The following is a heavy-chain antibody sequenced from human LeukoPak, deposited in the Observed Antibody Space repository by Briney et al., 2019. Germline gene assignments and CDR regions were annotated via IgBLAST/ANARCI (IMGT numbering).Heavy chain of an antibody. D-gene: IGHD3-22*01. Sequence: TGGSLRLSCAASGFTFSTYWMHWVRQAPGKGLEWVSRIKSDGGANYADSVKGRFTISRDNAKKTVCLQMNSLRPEDTGVYYCARAPSEIGGYYPEYFRHWGQGTLVTVSS. CDR2: IKSDGGA. V-gene: IGHV3-74*01. CDR1: GFTFSTYW. J-gene: IGHJ1*01. CDR3: ARAPSEIGGYYPEYFRH.